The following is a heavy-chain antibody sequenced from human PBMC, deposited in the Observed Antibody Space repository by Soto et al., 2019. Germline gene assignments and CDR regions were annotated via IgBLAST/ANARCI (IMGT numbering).Heavy chain of an antibody. CDR3: ARDEPESSSWLPLRERYYHNGMYV. D-gene: IGHD6-13*01. CDR1: GYTFTSYG. CDR2: ISAYNGNT. Sequence: ASVKVSCKASGYTFTSYGVSWVRQAPGQGLEWMGWISAYNGNTNYAQKLQGRVTMTTDTSTSTAYMELRSLRSDDTAVYYCARDEPESSSWLPLRERYYHNGMYVRAQGTSLTVSS. V-gene: IGHV1-18*01. J-gene: IGHJ6*02.